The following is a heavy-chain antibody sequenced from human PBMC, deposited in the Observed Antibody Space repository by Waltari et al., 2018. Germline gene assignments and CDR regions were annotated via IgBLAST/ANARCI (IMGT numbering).Heavy chain of an antibody. V-gene: IGHV3-53*01. J-gene: IGHJ3*02. D-gene: IGHD6-19*01. CDR3: ARDRASGWTVGDAFDI. CDR2: IYSGGST. CDR1: GFTVSSNY. Sequence: EVQLVESGGGLIQPGGSLRLSCAASGFTVSSNYLSWVRQAPGKGLEWVSVIYSGGSTYYADSVKGRFTISRDNSKNTLYLQMNSLRAEDTAVYYCARDRASGWTVGDAFDIWGQGTMVTVSS.